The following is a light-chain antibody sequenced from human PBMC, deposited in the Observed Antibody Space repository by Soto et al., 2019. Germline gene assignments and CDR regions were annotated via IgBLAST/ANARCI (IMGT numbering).Light chain of an antibody. CDR2: EVS. CDR3: NSYTSTNTLVL. Sequence: QSVLTQPASVSGSPGQSITISCTGTSSDIGDYNYVSWYQQHPGKAPQLIIYEVSNRPSGVSYRFSGSKSGNTASLTISGLQAEDEADYYCNSYTSTNTLVLFGGGTKVTVL. V-gene: IGLV2-14*01. J-gene: IGLJ2*01. CDR1: SSDIGDYNY.